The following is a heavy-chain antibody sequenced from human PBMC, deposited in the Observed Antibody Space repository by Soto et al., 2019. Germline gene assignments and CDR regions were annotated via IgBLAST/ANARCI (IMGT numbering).Heavy chain of an antibody. D-gene: IGHD6-19*01. Sequence: QVQLVKSGAEVKKPGASVKVSCKASGYTFTSYAIHWVRQAPGQRLEWMGWINAGNGNTKYSQKFQDRVTITRDTSASTAYMELSSLRSEDTAVYYCARYLGGWPDYWGQGTLFTVSS. CDR2: INAGNGNT. CDR1: GYTFTSYA. J-gene: IGHJ4*02. V-gene: IGHV1-3*01. CDR3: ARYLGGWPDY.